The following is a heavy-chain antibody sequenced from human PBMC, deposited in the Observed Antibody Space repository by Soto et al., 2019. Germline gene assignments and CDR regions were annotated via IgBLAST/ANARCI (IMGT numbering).Heavy chain of an antibody. CDR1: GGSISSSNW. J-gene: IGHJ5*02. CDR3: ASGGEMATYLA. CDR2: IYHSGST. V-gene: IGHV4-4*02. D-gene: IGHD2-21*01. Sequence: QVQLQESGPGLVKPSGTLSLTCAVSGGSISSSNWWSWVRRPPRKGLEEFGEIYHSGSTNYNPALMCRVTISVDKSKNQFSVKLSSVTAADTAVYYCASGGEMATYLAWGQGTLVTVSS.